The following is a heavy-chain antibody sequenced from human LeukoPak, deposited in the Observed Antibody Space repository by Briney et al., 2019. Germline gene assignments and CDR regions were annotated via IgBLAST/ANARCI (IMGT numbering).Heavy chain of an antibody. J-gene: IGHJ5*02. CDR2: ISYDGSNK. Sequence: GGSLRLSCVGSGFTFRGHAMHWVRQAPGKGLEWVAVISYDGSNKYYADSVKGRFTISRDNSKNTLYLQMNSLRAEDTAVYYCTDRGGGPWGQGTLVTVSS. CDR1: GFTFRGHA. CDR3: TDRGGGP. V-gene: IGHV3-30*04. D-gene: IGHD3-10*01.